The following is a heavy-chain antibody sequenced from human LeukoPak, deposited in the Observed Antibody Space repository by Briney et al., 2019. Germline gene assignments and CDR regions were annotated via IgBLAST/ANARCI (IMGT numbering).Heavy chain of an antibody. CDR1: GYTFTGYY. V-gene: IGHV1-2*02. Sequence: PSASVKVSCKASGYTFTGYYMHWVRQAPGQGLEWMGWINPNSGGTNYAQKFQGRVTMTRDTSISTAYMELSRLRSDDTAVYYCAREYYDSPYYYGMDVWGQGTLVTVSS. D-gene: IGHD3-22*01. CDR2: INPNSGGT. CDR3: AREYYDSPYYYGMDV. J-gene: IGHJ6*02.